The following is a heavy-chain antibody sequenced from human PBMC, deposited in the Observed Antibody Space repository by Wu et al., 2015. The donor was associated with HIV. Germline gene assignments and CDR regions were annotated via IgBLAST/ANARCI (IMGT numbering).Heavy chain of an antibody. CDR2: MNPNSGNT. CDR3: ARQRAYTSGWYIYDN. Sequence: QAQLVQSGAEVKKPGASVKVSCKASGYTFRSYDINWVRQATGQGLEWMGWMNPNSGNTGYAQKFQGRVTMTRDTSISTAYMELRSLRSEDTAVYYCARQRAYTSGWYIYDNWGQGTLVTVSS. V-gene: IGHV1-8*01. CDR1: GYTFRSYD. J-gene: IGHJ4*02. D-gene: IGHD6-19*01.